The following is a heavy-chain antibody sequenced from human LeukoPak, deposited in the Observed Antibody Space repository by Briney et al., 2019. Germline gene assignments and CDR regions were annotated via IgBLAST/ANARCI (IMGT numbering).Heavy chain of an antibody. CDR3: ARARSPPDHFDY. CDR1: GYTFTSYY. Sequence: SVKVSCKASGYTFTSYYMHWVRQAPGQGLEWMGGIIPIFGTANYAQKFQGRVTITADESTSTAYMELSSLRSEDTAVYYCARARSPPDHFDYWGQGTLVTVSS. CDR2: IIPIFGTA. J-gene: IGHJ4*02. D-gene: IGHD4-17*01. V-gene: IGHV1-69*13.